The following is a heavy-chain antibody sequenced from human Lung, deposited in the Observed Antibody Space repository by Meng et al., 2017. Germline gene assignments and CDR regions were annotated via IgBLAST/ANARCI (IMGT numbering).Heavy chain of an antibody. Sequence: EVQLVESGGGLVKPGGLLRLSCAAFGFTFSSYSMNWVRPAPGKGLEWVPSISRSSAYADSVKCRFTISRDNAKNSLYLQMNSLRAEDTAVYYCARGRVVVAATPSDYWGQGTLVTVSS. CDR2: ISRSSA. CDR3: ARGRVVVAATPSDY. CDR1: GFTFSSYS. J-gene: IGHJ4*02. V-gene: IGHV3-21*01. D-gene: IGHD2-15*01.